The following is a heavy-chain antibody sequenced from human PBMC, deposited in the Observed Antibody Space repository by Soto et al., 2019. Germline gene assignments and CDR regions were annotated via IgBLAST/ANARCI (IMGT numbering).Heavy chain of an antibody. CDR3: ARYYYGSGSYQDY. J-gene: IGHJ4*02. CDR2: IYYSGST. CDR1: GGSISSGDYY. Sequence: QVQLQESGPGLVKPSQTLSLTCTVSGGSISSGDYYWSWIRQPPGKGLEWIGYIYYSGSTYYNPSLKSRVTISVDTSNNQFSLKLTSGTAADTAVYYCARYYYGSGSYQDYWGQGTLVTVSS. D-gene: IGHD3-10*01. V-gene: IGHV4-30-4*01.